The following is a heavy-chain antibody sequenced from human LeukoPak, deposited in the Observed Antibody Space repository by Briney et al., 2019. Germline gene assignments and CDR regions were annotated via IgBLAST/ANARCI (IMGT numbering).Heavy chain of an antibody. CDR2: ISYDGSNK. CDR3: ATGYSSGWYPYYFDY. V-gene: IGHV3-30*03. D-gene: IGHD6-19*01. Sequence: PGGSLRLSCAASGFTFSNYAMSWVRQAPGKGLEWVAVISYDGSNKYYADSVKGRFTISRDSSKNTLHLQMNSLRAEDTAVYYCATGYSSGWYPYYFDYWGQGTLVTVSS. CDR1: GFTFSNYA. J-gene: IGHJ4*02.